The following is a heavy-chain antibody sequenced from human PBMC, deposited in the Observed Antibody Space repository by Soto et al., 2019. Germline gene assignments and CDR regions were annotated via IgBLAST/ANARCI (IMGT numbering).Heavy chain of an antibody. J-gene: IGHJ4*02. CDR3: ARRSSGYPYYFDY. D-gene: IGHD3-22*01. CDR1: GFTASSNY. V-gene: IGHV3-53*02. CDR2: IYSGGST. Sequence: EVQLVETGGGLIQPGGSLRLSCAASGFTASSNYMSWVRQAPGKGLEWVSVIYSGGSTYYADSVKGRFTISSDNSKNTLYLQMNSLRAEDTAVYYCARRSSGYPYYFDYWGQGTLVTVSS.